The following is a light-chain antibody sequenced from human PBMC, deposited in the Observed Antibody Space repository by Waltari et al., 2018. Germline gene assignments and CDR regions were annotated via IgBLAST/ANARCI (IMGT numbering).Light chain of an antibody. V-gene: IGKV1-5*03. Sequence: DRVTITGRASQSISSWLAWYQEKPGKAPKLLIYKASNLESGVPSRFSGSGSGTEFTLTISSLQPDDFATYYCQQYNTYSVTFGQGTKVEIK. CDR2: KAS. J-gene: IGKJ1*01. CDR1: QSISSW. CDR3: QQYNTYSVT.